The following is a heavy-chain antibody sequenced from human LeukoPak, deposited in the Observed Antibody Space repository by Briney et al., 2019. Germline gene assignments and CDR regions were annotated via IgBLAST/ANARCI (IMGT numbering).Heavy chain of an antibody. CDR3: TTDGPASAAYGGYPFDY. D-gene: IGHD4-17*01. V-gene: IGHV3-15*01. CDR1: GFIFSNAW. Sequence: GGSLRLSCAASGFIFSNAWISWVRQAPGKGLEWVGRIKSKTAGGTTDYAAPVKGRFTISRDDSNNTLYLQMNSLKTEDTALYYCTTDGPASAAYGGYPFDYWGQGTLVTVSS. CDR2: IKSKTAGGTT. J-gene: IGHJ4*02.